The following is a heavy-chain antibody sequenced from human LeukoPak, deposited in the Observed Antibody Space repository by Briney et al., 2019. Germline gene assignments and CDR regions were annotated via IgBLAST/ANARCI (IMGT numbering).Heavy chain of an antibody. J-gene: IGHJ4*02. CDR3: ARGRSYYYDSSGYSDY. CDR2: INHSGST. CDR1: GGSFSGYY. V-gene: IGHV4-34*01. D-gene: IGHD3-22*01. Sequence: SETLSLTCAVYGGSFSGYYWSWIRQPPGKGLEWIGEINHSGSTNYNPSLKSRVTISVDTSKNQFSLKLSSVTAADTAVSYCARGRSYYYDSSGYSDYWGQGTLVTVSS.